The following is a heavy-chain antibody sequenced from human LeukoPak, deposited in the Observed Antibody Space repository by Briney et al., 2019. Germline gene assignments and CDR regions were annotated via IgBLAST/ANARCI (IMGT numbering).Heavy chain of an antibody. CDR1: GGSISPYY. D-gene: IGHD3-10*01. J-gene: IGHJ4*02. V-gene: IGHV4-59*01. CDR2: IYYSGST. Sequence: PSETLSLTCTVSGGSISPYYWSWIRQPPGKGLEWLGYIYYSGSTDYNPSLKSRVAISVDTSKNQFSLKLSSVTAADTAVYYCARHYGSGTYPLDYWGQGALVTVSS. CDR3: ARHYGSGTYPLDY.